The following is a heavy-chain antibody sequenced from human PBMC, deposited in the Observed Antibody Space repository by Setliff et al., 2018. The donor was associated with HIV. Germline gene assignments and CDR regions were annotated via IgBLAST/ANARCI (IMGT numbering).Heavy chain of an antibody. V-gene: IGHV5-51*01. D-gene: IGHD2-2*01. CDR2: IYPGDSNT. Sequence: GESLKISCKGSGYSFTSYWIGWVRQMPGKGLEWMGIIYPGDSNTKYSPSFQGQVTLSVDKSNSTAYLQWSSLKASDTAMYYCATPISITSGSAFDYWGQGTLVTVSS. CDR1: GYSFTSYW. CDR3: ATPISITSGSAFDY. J-gene: IGHJ4*02.